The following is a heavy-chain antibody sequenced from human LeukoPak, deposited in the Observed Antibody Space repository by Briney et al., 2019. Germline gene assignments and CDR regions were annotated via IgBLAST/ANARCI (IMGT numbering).Heavy chain of an antibody. CDR2: IKQDGSER. J-gene: IGHJ4*02. D-gene: IGHD2-15*01. CDR1: GFSFRDYW. V-gene: IGHV3-7*04. Sequence: PGGSLRLSCVASGFSFRDYWMTWVRQAPGKGLEWVANIKQDGSERYYVDSVKGRFTISRDNAKNSLYLQMNSLRAVDTAVYYCARGPSGGNGFSYWGLGTLVTVSS. CDR3: ARGPSGGNGFSY.